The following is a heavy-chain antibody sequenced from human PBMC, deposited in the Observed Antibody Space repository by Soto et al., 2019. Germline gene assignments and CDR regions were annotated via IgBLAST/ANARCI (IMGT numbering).Heavy chain of an antibody. CDR2: IYYSGST. CDR3: ARAQGSGFLVS. D-gene: IGHD3-10*01. CDR1: GGSLSSSIYY. Sequence: SETLSLTCTFAGGSLSSSIYYLGWIRQPPGKGLEWIGYIYYSGSTYYNPSLKSRVTISVDTSKNQFSLKLSSVTAADTAAYYCARAQGSGFLVSWGQGTLVTVSS. V-gene: IGHV4-30-4*08. J-gene: IGHJ4*02.